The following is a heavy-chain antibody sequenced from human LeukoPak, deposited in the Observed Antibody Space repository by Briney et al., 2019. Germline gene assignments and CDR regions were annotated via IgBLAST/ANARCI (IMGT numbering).Heavy chain of an antibody. Sequence: GGSLRLSCAASGFTFSSYAMSWVRQAPGKGLEWVSAISGSGGSTYYADSVKGRFTISRDNSKNTLYLQMNSLRAEDTAVYYCAREQLVEKRVVGRPNPYYYMDVWGKGTTVTVSS. CDR1: GFTFSSYA. D-gene: IGHD2-15*01. CDR3: AREQLVEKRVVGRPNPYYYMDV. V-gene: IGHV3-23*01. J-gene: IGHJ6*03. CDR2: ISGSGGST.